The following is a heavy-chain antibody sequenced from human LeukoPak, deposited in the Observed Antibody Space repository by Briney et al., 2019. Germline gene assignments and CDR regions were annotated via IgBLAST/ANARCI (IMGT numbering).Heavy chain of an antibody. J-gene: IGHJ5*02. CDR2: LSFRGST. CDR1: GGSISSSY. CDR3: ARQATRWEDWFDP. V-gene: IGHV4-59*08. D-gene: IGHD1-26*01. Sequence: SETLSLTCTVSGGSISSSYWSWVRQPPGKGLEWIGHLSFRGSTKYNPSLQSRVTISTDTSKNQLSLTLTSVTAADTAIYYCARQATRWEDWFDPWGQGTLVTVSS.